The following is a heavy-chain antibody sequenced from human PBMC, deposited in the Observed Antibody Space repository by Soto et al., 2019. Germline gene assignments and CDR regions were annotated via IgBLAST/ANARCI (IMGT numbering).Heavy chain of an antibody. V-gene: IGHV3-30*18. CDR2: ISYDGSNK. CDR3: AKVALGADVYYYSYMDV. CDR1: GFTFSSYG. J-gene: IGHJ6*03. D-gene: IGHD3-16*01. Sequence: QVQLVESGGGVVQPGRSLRLSCAASGFTFSSYGMHWVRQAPGKGLEWVAVISYDGSNKYYADSVKGRFTISSDNSKNTLYLQMNSLRAEDTAVYYCAKVALGADVYYYSYMDVWGKGTTVTVSS.